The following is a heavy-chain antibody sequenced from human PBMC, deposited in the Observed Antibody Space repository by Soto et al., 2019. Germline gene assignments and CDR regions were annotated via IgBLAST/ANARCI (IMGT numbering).Heavy chain of an antibody. V-gene: IGHV3-30*18. CDR2: ISYDGSNK. CDR1: GFTFSSYG. Sequence: QVQLVESGGGVVQPGRSLRLSCAASGFTFSSYGMHWVRQAPGKGLEWVAVISYDGSNKYYEDSVKGRFTISRDNSKNTLYLQMNSLRAEDTAGYYCAKDTTGSNVVVPAPFDYWGQGTLVTVSS. CDR3: AKDTTGSNVVVPAPFDY. J-gene: IGHJ4*02. D-gene: IGHD2-2*01.